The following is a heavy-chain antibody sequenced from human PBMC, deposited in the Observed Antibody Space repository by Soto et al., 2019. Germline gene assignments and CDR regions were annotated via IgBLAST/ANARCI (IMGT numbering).Heavy chain of an antibody. V-gene: IGHV3-66*02. CDR3: ARASVANWYAFDI. J-gene: IGHJ3*02. Sequence: GGSLRLSCAASGFTVSSNYMSWVRQAPGKGLEWVSVIYSGGSTYYADSVKGRFTISRDNSKNTLYLQMNSLRAEDTAVYYCARASVANWYAFDIWGQGTMVTVSS. CDR1: GFTVSSNY. CDR2: IYSGGST. D-gene: IGHD7-27*01.